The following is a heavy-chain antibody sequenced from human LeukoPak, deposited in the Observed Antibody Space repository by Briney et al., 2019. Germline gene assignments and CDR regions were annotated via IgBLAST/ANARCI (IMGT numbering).Heavy chain of an antibody. J-gene: IGHJ6*03. V-gene: IGHV3-7*01. Sequence: PGGSLRLSCAASGFTFSSYGMHWVRQAPGKGLEWVANIKQDGTEKYSVDSVNGRFTVSRDNAKNSLYLQINSLRAEDTAVYYCARDRGYPSYMDVWGKGTTVTVSS. D-gene: IGHD3-10*01. CDR1: GFTFSSYG. CDR2: IKQDGTEK. CDR3: ARDRGYPSYMDV.